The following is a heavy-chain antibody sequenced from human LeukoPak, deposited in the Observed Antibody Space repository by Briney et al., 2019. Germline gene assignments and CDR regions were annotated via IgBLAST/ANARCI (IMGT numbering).Heavy chain of an antibody. CDR1: GYTFTSYA. V-gene: IGHV7-4-1*02. D-gene: IGHD2-2*01. CDR2: INTNTGNP. J-gene: IGHJ4*02. Sequence: GASVKVSCKASGYTFTSYAMNWVRQAPGQGLEWMGWINTNTGNPTYAQGFTGWFVFSLDTSVSTAYLQISSLKAEDTAVYYCATGRYCSSTSCYAPMEYYFDYWGQGTLVTVSS. CDR3: ATGRYCSSTSCYAPMEYYFDY.